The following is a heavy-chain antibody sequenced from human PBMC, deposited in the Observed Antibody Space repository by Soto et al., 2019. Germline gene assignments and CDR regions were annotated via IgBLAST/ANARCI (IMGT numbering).Heavy chain of an antibody. V-gene: IGHV3-23*01. J-gene: IGHJ4*02. CDR2: ISGSDDST. CDR3: AKRSSSSTFDY. Sequence: GGSLRLSCAASGFTFSSYAMSWVRQAPWKGLEWVSVISGSDDSTYYADSVKGRFTISRDNSKNTLYLQMNSLRAEDTAVYYCAKRSSSSTFDYWGQGTLVTVYS. D-gene: IGHD6-6*01. CDR1: GFTFSSYA.